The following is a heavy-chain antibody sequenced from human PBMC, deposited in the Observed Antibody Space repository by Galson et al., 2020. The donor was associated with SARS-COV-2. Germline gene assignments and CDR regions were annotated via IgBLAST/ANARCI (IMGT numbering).Heavy chain of an antibody. D-gene: IGHD3-10*01. CDR2: LSGSGGST. CDR3: AKEEHVLLWCGERGSYDYGMDV. V-gene: IGHV3-23*01. CDR1: GFTFSSYA. J-gene: IGHJ6*02. Sequence: GGSLRLSCAASGFTFSSYAMSWVRQAPGKGLEWVSALSGSGGSTYYADSVKGRFTISRDKSKNTLYLQMNSLRAEDTAVYYCAKEEHVLLWCGERGSYDYGMDVWGQGTTVTVSS.